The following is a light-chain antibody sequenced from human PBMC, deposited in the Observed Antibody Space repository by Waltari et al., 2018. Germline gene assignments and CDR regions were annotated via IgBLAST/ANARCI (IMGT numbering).Light chain of an antibody. CDR1: VLTTKY. V-gene: IGLV3-27*01. J-gene: IGLJ2*01. CDR3: YSSTDNSGI. Sequence: SCQQRPPCPVPLCRGQTAMSRCSEAVLTTKYSRWFQQKQGQAPVLMIYKDSERPSRIPERFSGSSPGATVTLTITGAQVEDEADYYCYSSTDNSGIFGGGTTLTVL. CDR2: KDS.